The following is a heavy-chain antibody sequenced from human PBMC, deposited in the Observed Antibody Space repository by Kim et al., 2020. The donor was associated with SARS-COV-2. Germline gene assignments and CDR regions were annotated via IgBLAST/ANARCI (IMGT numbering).Heavy chain of an antibody. CDR2: ISSSSSYT. Sequence: GGSLRLSCAVSGFTFSDYYMSWIRQAPGKGLEWVSYISSSSSYTNYADSVKGRFTISRDNAKNSLYLQMNSLRAEDTAVYYCARAGLSGSYYYYYGMDVWGQGTTVTVSS. D-gene: IGHD1-26*01. CDR1: GFTFSDYY. V-gene: IGHV3-11*06. CDR3: ARAGLSGSYYYYYGMDV. J-gene: IGHJ6*02.